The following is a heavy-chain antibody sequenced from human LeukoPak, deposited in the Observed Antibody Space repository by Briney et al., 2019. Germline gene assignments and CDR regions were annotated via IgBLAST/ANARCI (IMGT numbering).Heavy chain of an antibody. CDR1: GFTFRSYA. V-gene: IGHV3-66*01. J-gene: IGHJ5*02. D-gene: IGHD2-2*01. CDR3: ARDRHCSSTSCYAGILKEGFDP. CDR2: SYSGDSR. Sequence: PGGSLRLSCAASGFTFRSYAMNWVRQAPGKGLEWVSSSYSGDSRFYADSVKGRFTISRDNSENMLYLQMNSLRAEDTAVYYCARDRHCSSTSCYAGILKEGFDPWGQGTLVTVSS.